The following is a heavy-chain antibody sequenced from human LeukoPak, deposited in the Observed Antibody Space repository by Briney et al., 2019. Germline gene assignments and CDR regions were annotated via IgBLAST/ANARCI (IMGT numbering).Heavy chain of an antibody. CDR2: IYSGGST. CDR3: ARDQHLISLLFELPGYGMDV. D-gene: IGHD2-21*01. J-gene: IGHJ6*02. CDR1: GFPVSSNY. V-gene: IGHV3-66*01. Sequence: PGGSLRLSCAASGFPVSSNYMSWVRQAPGKGLEWVSVIYSGGSTYYADSVKGRFTISRDNSKNTLYLQMNSLRAEDTAVYYCARDQHLISLLFELPGYGMDVWGQGTTVTVSS.